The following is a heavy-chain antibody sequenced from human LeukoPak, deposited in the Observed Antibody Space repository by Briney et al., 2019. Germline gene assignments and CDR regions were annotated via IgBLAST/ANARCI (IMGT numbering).Heavy chain of an antibody. CDR3: ASPSPSSTSSLRGYDLLRHGIHAFDI. J-gene: IGHJ3*02. D-gene: IGHD2-2*01. CDR2: ISAYNGNT. V-gene: IGHV1-18*01. CDR1: GYTFTSYG. Sequence: GASVKVSCKASGYTFTSYGISWVRQAPGQGLEWMGWISAYNGNTNYAQKLQGRVTMTTDTSTSTAYMELRSLRSDDTAVYYCASPSPSSTSSLRGYDLLRHGIHAFDIWGQGTMVTVSS.